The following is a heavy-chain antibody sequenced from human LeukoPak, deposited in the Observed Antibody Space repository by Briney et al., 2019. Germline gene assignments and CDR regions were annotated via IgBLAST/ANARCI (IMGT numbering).Heavy chain of an antibody. CDR1: GFTFSSYS. D-gene: IGHD3-10*01. CDR3: ASDVGYGTGSY. CDR2: ISSSSSYI. Sequence: PGGSLRLSCAASGFTFSSYSMYWVRQAPGKGLEWVSSISSSSSYIYYADSVKGRFTSSRDNPKNSLYLQINSLGAEDTSVCYCASDVGYGTGSYWGQGTLVTVSS. V-gene: IGHV3-21*01. J-gene: IGHJ4*02.